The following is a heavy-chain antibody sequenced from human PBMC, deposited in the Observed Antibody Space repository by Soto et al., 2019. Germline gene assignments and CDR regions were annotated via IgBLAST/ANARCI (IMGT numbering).Heavy chain of an antibody. Sequence: GGSLRLSCAASGFTFSSYDMHWVRQATGKGLEWVSAIGTAGDTYYPGSVKVRFTISRENAKNSLYLQMNSLRAGDTAVYYFGRVGWLINGGAFDIWGQGRMVTVSS. CDR1: GFTFSSYD. CDR3: GRVGWLINGGAFDI. V-gene: IGHV3-13*01. CDR2: IGTAGDT. J-gene: IGHJ3*02. D-gene: IGHD5-12*01.